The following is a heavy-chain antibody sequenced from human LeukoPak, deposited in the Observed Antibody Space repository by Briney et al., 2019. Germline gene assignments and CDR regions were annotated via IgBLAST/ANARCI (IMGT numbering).Heavy chain of an antibody. D-gene: IGHD5-12*01. CDR3: AREPTSGREPTSGRPLDY. CDR1: GGSISSSSYY. CDR2: IYYSGST. V-gene: IGHV4-39*07. Sequence: SETLSLTCTVSGGSISSSSYYWGWIRQPPGKGLEWIGSIYYSGSTYYNPSIKSRVTISVDTSKNQFSLKLSSVTAADTAVYYCAREPTSGREPTSGRPLDYWGQGTLVSVSS. J-gene: IGHJ4*02.